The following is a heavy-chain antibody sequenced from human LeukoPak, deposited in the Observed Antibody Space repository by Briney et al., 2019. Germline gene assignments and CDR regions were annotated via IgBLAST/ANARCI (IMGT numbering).Heavy chain of an antibody. V-gene: IGHV4-34*01. J-gene: IGHJ4*02. CDR2: INHSGGT. D-gene: IGHD3-16*01. Sequence: SETLSLTCAVYGGSFSGYYCNWIRQPPGKGLEWIGEINHSGGTNYNPSLKSRVTISVDTSKNQFSLKLSSVTAADTAVYYCARDVGRSYDLDYWGQGTLVTVSS. CDR3: ARDVGRSYDLDY. CDR1: GGSFSGYY.